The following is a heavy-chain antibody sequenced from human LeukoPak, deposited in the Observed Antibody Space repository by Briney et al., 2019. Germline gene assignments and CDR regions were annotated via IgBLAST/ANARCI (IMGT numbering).Heavy chain of an antibody. CDR2: IDPSDSYI. D-gene: IGHD3-22*01. V-gene: IGHV5-10-1*01. Sequence: GESLRISCQGSGYSFTSYWINLVRQMPGKGLVWVGRIDPSDSYINYSPSFQGHVTISADKSIGTAYLQWSSLTASDSGIYYCARPDCSGSGCKLLPFWGQGTLVTVSS. CDR1: GYSFTSYW. J-gene: IGHJ4*02. CDR3: ARPDCSGSGCKLLPF.